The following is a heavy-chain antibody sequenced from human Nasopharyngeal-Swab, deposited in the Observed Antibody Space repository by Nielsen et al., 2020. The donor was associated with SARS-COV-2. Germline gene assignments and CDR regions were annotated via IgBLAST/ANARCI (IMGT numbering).Heavy chain of an antibody. Sequence: GGSLRLSCAASGFSFSTYGMHWVRQSPVKGLEWLTNIWYDGSNKYYADSVKGRFTVSRDNSKNTLYLQMNSLRAEDSAVYYCARGPMYYKSLTGFQNYYFDYWGQGTLVTVSS. D-gene: IGHD3-9*01. J-gene: IGHJ4*02. CDR3: ARGPMYYKSLTGFQNYYFDY. V-gene: IGHV3-33*01. CDR2: IWYDGSNK. CDR1: GFSFSTYG.